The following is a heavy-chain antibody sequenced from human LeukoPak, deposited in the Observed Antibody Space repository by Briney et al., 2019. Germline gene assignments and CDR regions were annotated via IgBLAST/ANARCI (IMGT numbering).Heavy chain of an antibody. CDR3: ARLNNGWWVDY. D-gene: IGHD6-19*01. CDR2: LYNSGST. CDR1: GGSISSYY. J-gene: IGHJ4*02. V-gene: IGHV4-59*01. Sequence: SETLSLTCSVFGGSISSYYWSWIRQPPWNGLEWIGYLYNSGSTKYNPSLKSRITISVDTSKNQFSLKLASVTAADTAVYYCARLNNGWWVDYWGQGTLVTVSS.